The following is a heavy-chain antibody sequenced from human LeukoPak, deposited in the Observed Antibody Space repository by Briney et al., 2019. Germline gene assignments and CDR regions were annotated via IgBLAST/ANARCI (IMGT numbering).Heavy chain of an antibody. J-gene: IGHJ4*02. CDR2: ISHDGSNI. CDR1: GFTFSSYG. CDR3: ARAFGYSSSWNYFDY. D-gene: IGHD6-13*01. Sequence: GGSLRLSCAASGFTFSSYGMHWVRQAPGKGLEWVAVISHDGSNIYYGDSVKGRFSISRDNSKNTLYLQMNSLRAEDTAVYYCARAFGYSSSWNYFDYWGQGTLVTVSS. V-gene: IGHV3-30*03.